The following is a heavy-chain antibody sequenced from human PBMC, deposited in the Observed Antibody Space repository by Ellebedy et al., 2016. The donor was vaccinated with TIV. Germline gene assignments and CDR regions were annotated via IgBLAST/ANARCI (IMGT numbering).Heavy chain of an antibody. V-gene: IGHV6-1*01. CDR2: TYYRSKWYN. J-gene: IGHJ4*02. CDR3: AREIRAYDS. CDR1: GDSVSSKSAA. Sequence: SCAISGDSVSSKSAAWTWLRQSPWRGLECLGRTYYRSKWYNEYAVSVESRITINSDTSKNQFSLQLSSVTLEDTAIYYCAREIRAYDSWGQGTLVTVSS.